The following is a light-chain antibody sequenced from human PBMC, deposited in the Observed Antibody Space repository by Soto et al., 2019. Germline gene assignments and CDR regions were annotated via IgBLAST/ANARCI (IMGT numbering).Light chain of an antibody. CDR2: GAS. J-gene: IGKJ1*01. V-gene: IGKV3-20*01. CDR3: QLYTT. Sequence: EIVLTQSPGTLSLSPGERATLSCRASQSVASSYLAWYQQKPGQAPRLLIYGASTRATGIPDRFSGSGSGTDFTLIISRLEPEDFAVYYCQLYTTFGQGTKVDIK. CDR1: QSVASSY.